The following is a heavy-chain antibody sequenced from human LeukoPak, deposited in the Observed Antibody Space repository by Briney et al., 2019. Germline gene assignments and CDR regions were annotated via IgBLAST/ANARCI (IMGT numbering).Heavy chain of an antibody. D-gene: IGHD6-13*01. Sequence: SETLSLTCAVYGGSFSGYYWSWIRQPPGKGLEWIGEIYHSGSTNYNPSLKSRVTISVDKSKNQFSLKLSSVTAADTAVYYCARVGGIAAAGTGEDYWGQGTLVTVSS. J-gene: IGHJ4*02. V-gene: IGHV4-34*01. CDR1: GGSFSGYY. CDR3: ARVGGIAAAGTGEDY. CDR2: IYHSGST.